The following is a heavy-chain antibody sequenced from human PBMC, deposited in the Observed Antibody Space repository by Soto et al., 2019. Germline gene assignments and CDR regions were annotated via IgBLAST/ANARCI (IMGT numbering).Heavy chain of an antibody. CDR1: GGSISSYY. CDR2: MYYSGSS. V-gene: IGHV4-59*12. D-gene: IGHD2-2*01. Sequence: SETLSLTCTVSGGSISSYYWSWLRQPPGKGLEWIGYMYYSGSSYYNPSLKSRVTISIDRSKNQFSRKLSSVTAADTAVYYCARVPDYCGQGIRVTVSS. J-gene: IGHJ4*02. CDR3: ARVPDY.